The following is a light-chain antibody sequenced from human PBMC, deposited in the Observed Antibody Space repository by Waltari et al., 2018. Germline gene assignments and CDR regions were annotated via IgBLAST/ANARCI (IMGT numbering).Light chain of an antibody. V-gene: IGKV1-39*01. Sequence: DIQMTQSPSSLSASVVDRVTITCRASQSISSYLNWYQQKQGKAPKLLIYAASSLQSGVPSRFSGSGSGTDFTLTISSLQPEDFATYYCQQYNGYSGTFGQGTKVEIK. J-gene: IGKJ1*01. CDR2: AAS. CDR1: QSISSY. CDR3: QQYNGYSGT.